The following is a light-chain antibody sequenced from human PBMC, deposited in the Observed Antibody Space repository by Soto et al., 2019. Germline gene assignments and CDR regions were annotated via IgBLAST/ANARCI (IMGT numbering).Light chain of an antibody. CDR2: EVT. CDR1: SSDVGGYNS. J-gene: IGLJ3*02. V-gene: IGLV2-8*01. Sequence: QSALTQPPSASGSPGQSVIISCTGTSSDVGGYNSVSWYQQHPGKASKVIIYEVTKRPSGVPDRFSGSKSGNTASLTVSGLQAEDDADYYCSSYAGSNNVLFGGGTKVTVL. CDR3: SSYAGSNNVL.